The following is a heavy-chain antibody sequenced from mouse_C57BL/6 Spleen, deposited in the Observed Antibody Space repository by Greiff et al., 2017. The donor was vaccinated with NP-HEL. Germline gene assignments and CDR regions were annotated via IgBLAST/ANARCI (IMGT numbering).Heavy chain of an antibody. J-gene: IGHJ2*01. CDR2: IYPGSGST. CDR3: ARDGTTVVATPFYFDY. D-gene: IGHD1-1*01. V-gene: IGHV1-55*01. Sequence: QVQLQQSGAELVKPGASVKMSCKASGYTFTSYWITWVKQRPGQGLEWIGDIYPGSGSTNYNEKFKSKATLTVDTSSSTAYMQLSSLTSEDSAVYYCARDGTTVVATPFYFDYWGQGTTLTVSS. CDR1: GYTFTSYW.